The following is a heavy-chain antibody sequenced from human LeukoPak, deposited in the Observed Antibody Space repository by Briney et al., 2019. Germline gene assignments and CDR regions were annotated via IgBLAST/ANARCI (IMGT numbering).Heavy chain of an antibody. CDR1: GFTFDSYG. V-gene: IGHV3-30*18. CDR2: ISYDGNNK. CDR3: ANLPGYCSGDSCYPD. D-gene: IGHD2-15*01. J-gene: IGHJ4*02. Sequence: GGSLRLSCAASGFTFDSYGMHWVRQAPGKGLEWVAVISYDGNNKYYANSVKGRFTISRDNSKNTLYLQMNSLRAEDTAVYYCANLPGYCSGDSCYPDWGQGTLVTVSS.